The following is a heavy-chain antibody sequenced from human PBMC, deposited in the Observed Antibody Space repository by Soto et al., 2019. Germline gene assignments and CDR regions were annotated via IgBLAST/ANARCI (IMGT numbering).Heavy chain of an antibody. Sequence: PGESLKISCKGSGYSFTSYWIGWVRQMPGKGLEWMGIIYPGDSDTRYSPSFQGQVTISADKSISTAYLQWSSLKASDTAMYYCARPLNDYGDHGGAFDIWGQGTMVTVSS. CDR2: IYPGDSDT. CDR3: ARPLNDYGDHGGAFDI. CDR1: GYSFTSYW. V-gene: IGHV5-51*01. J-gene: IGHJ3*02. D-gene: IGHD4-17*01.